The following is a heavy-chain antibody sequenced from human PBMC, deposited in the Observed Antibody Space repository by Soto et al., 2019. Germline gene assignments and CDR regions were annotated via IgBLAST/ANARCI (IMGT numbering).Heavy chain of an antibody. V-gene: IGHV3-33*08. CDR3: ARTDTGGTYFEF. CDR2: ISYLGTKT. J-gene: IGHJ4*02. CDR1: GFTFSEYD. D-gene: IGHD3-16*01. Sequence: QVQLVESGGGVVQPGMSLSLSCADSGFTFSEYDMHWVRQAQGKGLEWVALISYLGTKTDYADSVKGRFTISRDNFKKTVSLQMESLRAADSAVYYCARTDTGGTYFEFWGRGTLVTVSS.